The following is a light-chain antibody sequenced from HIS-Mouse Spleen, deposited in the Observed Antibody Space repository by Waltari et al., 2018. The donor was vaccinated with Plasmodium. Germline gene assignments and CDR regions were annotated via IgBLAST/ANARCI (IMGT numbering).Light chain of an antibody. J-gene: IGKJ2*01. CDR3: QQYDNLPYT. CDR1: QDISNY. V-gene: IGKV1-33*01. CDR2: EAS. Sequence: DIQMTQSPSSLSASVGARVTITCQASQDISNYLNWYQQKPGKAPKLLIHEASNLETGVPAMVSGGGSGTDFTLTSSSLQPEDMATYYCQQYDNLPYTFGQGTKLEIK.